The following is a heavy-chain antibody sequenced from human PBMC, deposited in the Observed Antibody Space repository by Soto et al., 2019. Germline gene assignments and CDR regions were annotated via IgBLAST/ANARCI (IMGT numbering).Heavy chain of an antibody. D-gene: IGHD2-2*01. CDR2: INPSGGST. V-gene: IGHV1-46*01. CDR1: GYTVTSYY. J-gene: IGHJ4*02. CDR3: ARERAGPYQLLFSPDLGY. Sequence: ASVTVSCTSSGYTVTSYYMHWGRQAPGQGLEWMGIINPSGGSTSYAQKFQGRVTMTRDTSTSTVYMELSSLRSEDTAVYYCARERAGPYQLLFSPDLGYWGQGTLVTVSS.